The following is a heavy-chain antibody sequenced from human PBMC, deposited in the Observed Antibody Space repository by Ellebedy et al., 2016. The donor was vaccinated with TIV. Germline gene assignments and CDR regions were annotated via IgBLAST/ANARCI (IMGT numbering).Heavy chain of an antibody. V-gene: IGHV3-48*02. Sequence: GGSLRLSXAASGFTFSTYSMNWVRQAPGKGLEWLAFSVGIGTTKYYADSVNGRFTISRDNDKNSVYLQMNSLRDDDTDMYYCARRGNYLGDAFDIWGQGTMVSVSS. D-gene: IGHD1-26*01. CDR1: GFTFSTYS. CDR2: SVGIGTTK. J-gene: IGHJ3*02. CDR3: ARRGNYLGDAFDI.